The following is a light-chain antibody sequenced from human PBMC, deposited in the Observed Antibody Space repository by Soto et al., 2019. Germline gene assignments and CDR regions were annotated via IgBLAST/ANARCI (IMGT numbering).Light chain of an antibody. J-gene: IGKJ5*01. CDR2: AAS. CDR1: QNIYSY. CDR3: QQSYSTPIT. Sequence: DIQMTQSPSSLSASLGDRVTITGRASQNIYSYLNWYQQKPGKAPKLLIYAASSLQSGVPSRFSGSGSGTDFTLTISSLQPEDFATYYCQQSYSTPITFGQGTRLENK. V-gene: IGKV1-39*01.